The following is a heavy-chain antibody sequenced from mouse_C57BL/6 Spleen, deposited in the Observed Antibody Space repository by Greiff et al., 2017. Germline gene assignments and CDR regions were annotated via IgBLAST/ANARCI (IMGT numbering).Heavy chain of an antibody. CDR2: IHPNSGST. CDR3: ARSEGDWYFDV. CDR1: GYTFTSYW. V-gene: IGHV1-64*01. Sequence: QVQLQQPGAELVKPGASVKLSCKASGYTFTSYWMHWVKQRPGQGLEWIGMIHPNSGSTNYNEKFKSKATLTVDKSSSTAYMPLSSLTSEDSAVYYCARSEGDWYFDVWGTGTTVTVSS. J-gene: IGHJ1*03.